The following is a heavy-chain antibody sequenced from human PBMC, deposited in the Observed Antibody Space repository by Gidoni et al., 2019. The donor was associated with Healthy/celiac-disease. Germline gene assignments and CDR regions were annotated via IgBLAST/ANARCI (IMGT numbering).Heavy chain of an antibody. D-gene: IGHD5-12*01. Sequence: QVQLGESGGGVVQPGRSRRLSCEASGLMFSSYGTCWVRQAPGKGLEWVAFIWYDGSNKYYVDSVKGRFTISRDNSKNTLYLQMNSLRSEDTAVYYCAREGLRGTTFDYWGQGTLVTVSS. CDR2: IWYDGSNK. J-gene: IGHJ4*02. CDR3: AREGLRGTTFDY. V-gene: IGHV3-33*01. CDR1: GLMFSSYG.